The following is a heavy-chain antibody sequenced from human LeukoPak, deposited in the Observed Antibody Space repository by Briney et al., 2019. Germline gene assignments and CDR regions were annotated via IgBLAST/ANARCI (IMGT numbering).Heavy chain of an antibody. D-gene: IGHD1-1*01. CDR2: ISGYNGHT. Sequence: ASVKVSCKASGYTFTSYGISWVRQAPGQGLEWMGWISGYNGHTNYAQKLQGRVTMTTDTSTSTAYMELRSLRFDDTAVYYCARDPGNWNDQGPHLFFDYWGQGTLVTVSS. V-gene: IGHV1-18*01. J-gene: IGHJ4*02. CDR3: ARDPGNWNDQGPHLFFDY. CDR1: GYTFTSYG.